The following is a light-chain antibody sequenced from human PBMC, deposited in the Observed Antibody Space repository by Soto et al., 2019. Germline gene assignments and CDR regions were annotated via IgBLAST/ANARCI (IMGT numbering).Light chain of an antibody. CDR3: AAWDGSLNGVV. CDR2: NNN. Sequence: QSVLTQPPSASGTPGQRVTISCSGSSSNVGRNDVNWYQQLPGTAPKVLIYNNNLRPLGVPDRFSGSKSGTSASLAISGLQSEDEADYYCAAWDGSLNGVVFGGGTKLTVL. CDR1: SSNVGRND. J-gene: IGLJ2*01. V-gene: IGLV1-44*01.